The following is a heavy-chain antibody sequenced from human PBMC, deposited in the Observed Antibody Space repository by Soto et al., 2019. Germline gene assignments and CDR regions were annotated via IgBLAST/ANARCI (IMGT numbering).Heavy chain of an antibody. J-gene: IGHJ4*02. CDR1: GFTFSSYG. V-gene: IGHV3-33*01. D-gene: IGHD3-22*01. CDR2: IWYDGSNK. Sequence: QVQLVESGGGVVQPGRSLRLSCAASGFTFSSYGMHWVRQAPGKGLEWVAVIWYDGSNKYYADSVKGRFTISRDNSKNTLYLKMNSRRAEDTAVYYCARGSYYDSSGYYFGGYFDYWGQGTLSPSPQ. CDR3: ARGSYYDSSGYYFGGYFDY.